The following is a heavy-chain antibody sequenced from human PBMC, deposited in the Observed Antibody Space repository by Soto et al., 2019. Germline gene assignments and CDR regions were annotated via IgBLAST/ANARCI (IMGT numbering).Heavy chain of an antibody. V-gene: IGHV3-23*01. CDR3: EKDRVYSSSWYVEDY. CDR1: GFSFSSYA. D-gene: IGHD6-13*01. J-gene: IGHJ4*02. Sequence: GALRLSCAASGFSFSSYAMSWVRQAPGKGLELVSAISGSGGSTYYADSVKGRFTISRDNSKNTLYLQMNRLRAEDTAVYYCEKDRVYSSSWYVEDYWGQGTLVTVSS. CDR2: ISGSGGST.